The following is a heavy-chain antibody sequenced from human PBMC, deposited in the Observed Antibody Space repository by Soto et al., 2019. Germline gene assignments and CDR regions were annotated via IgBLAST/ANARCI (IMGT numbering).Heavy chain of an antibody. V-gene: IGHV1-18*04. D-gene: IGHD2-8*01. CDR2: ISAYNGNT. Sequence: QVQLVQSGAEVKKPGASVQVSCKASGYTFTSYGIIWVRQAPGQGLEWMGWISAYNGNTNYAQKLQGRVTMTTVTSTSTAYMELRSQRSDDTAVYYCAREMLMVYASHHLYYCDMDVWGQGTTVTVSS. J-gene: IGHJ6*02. CDR3: AREMLMVYASHHLYYCDMDV. CDR1: GYTFTSYG.